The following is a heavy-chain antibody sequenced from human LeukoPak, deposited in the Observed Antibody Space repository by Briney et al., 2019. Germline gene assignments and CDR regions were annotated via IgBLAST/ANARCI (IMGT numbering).Heavy chain of an antibody. CDR2: ISAYNGNT. V-gene: IGHV1-18*01. J-gene: IGHJ6*02. CDR3: ARDRLLWFGESEYGMDV. D-gene: IGHD3-10*01. CDR1: GYTFTSYG. Sequence: ASVKVSCKASGYTFTSYGISWVRQAPGQGLEWMGWISAYNGNTNYAQKPQGRVTMTTDTSTSTAYMELRSLRSDDTAVYYCARDRLLWFGESEYGMDVWGQGTTVTVSS.